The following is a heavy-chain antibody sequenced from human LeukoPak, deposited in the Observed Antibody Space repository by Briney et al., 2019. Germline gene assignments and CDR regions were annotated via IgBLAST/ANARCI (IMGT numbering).Heavy chain of an antibody. J-gene: IGHJ5*02. Sequence: SETLCLTCTVSGGSVSSGSYYWSCIRQPPGKGLEWIGYIYYSGSTNYNPSLKSRVTISVDTSKNQFSLKLSSVTAADTAVYYCARESSRRQAFDPWGQGTLVTVSS. CDR3: ARESSRRQAFDP. V-gene: IGHV4-61*01. D-gene: IGHD6-13*01. CDR2: IYYSGST. CDR1: GGSVSSGSYY.